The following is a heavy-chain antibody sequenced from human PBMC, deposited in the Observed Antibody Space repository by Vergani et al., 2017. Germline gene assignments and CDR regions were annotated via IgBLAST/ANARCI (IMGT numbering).Heavy chain of an antibody. D-gene: IGHD6-13*01. CDR1: GGSISSGSYY. CDR3: ARGEPLVSPGYSCSWSVYYMDV. Sequence: QVQLQESGPGLVKPSQTLSLTCTVSGGSISSGSYYWSWIRQPAGKGLEWIGRIYTSGSTNYNPSLKSRVTMSVDTSKNQFSLKLSSVTAADTAVYYCARGEPLVSPGYSCSWSVYYMDVWGKGTTVTVSS. V-gene: IGHV4-61*02. J-gene: IGHJ6*03. CDR2: IYTSGST.